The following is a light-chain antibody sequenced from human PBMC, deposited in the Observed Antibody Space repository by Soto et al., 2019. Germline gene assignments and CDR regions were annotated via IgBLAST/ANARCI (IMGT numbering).Light chain of an antibody. V-gene: IGKV3-11*01. Sequence: EIVLAQSPATLSLSAGERATLSCRASQSVSSYLAWYQHKPGQAPRLLIYDASNRATGIPARFSGSGSGTDFTLTISSLEPEDFAVYYCQQSSNWPLTFGGGTKVDI. J-gene: IGKJ4*01. CDR1: QSVSSY. CDR2: DAS. CDR3: QQSSNWPLT.